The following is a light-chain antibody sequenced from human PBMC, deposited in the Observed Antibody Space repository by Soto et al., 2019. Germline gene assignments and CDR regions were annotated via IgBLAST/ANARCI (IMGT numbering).Light chain of an antibody. Sequence: AIQLTQSPSSLSASVGDRVTITCRASKGITSGLAWYQQKPGKAPRLLIYDASSLKSGVPSRFSGGVSGTDFTLTISSLQPEDFATYYCQQFNSYTGITFGPGTKVDIK. CDR3: QQFNSYTGIT. CDR2: DAS. CDR1: KGITSG. V-gene: IGKV1-13*02. J-gene: IGKJ3*01.